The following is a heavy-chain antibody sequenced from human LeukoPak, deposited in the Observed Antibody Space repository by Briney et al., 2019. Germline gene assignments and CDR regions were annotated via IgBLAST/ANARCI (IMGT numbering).Heavy chain of an antibody. D-gene: IGHD2-2*01. CDR1: GFTFSSYG. V-gene: IGHV3-30*02. CDR2: IRYDGSNK. CDR3: AKGVSGGYCSSTSCSNDAFDI. Sequence: GGSLRLPCAASGFTFSSYGMHWVRQAPGKGLEWVAFIRYDGSNKYYADSVKGRFTISRDNSKNTLYLQMNSLRAEDTAVYYCAKGVSGGYCSSTSCSNDAFDIWGQGTMVTVSS. J-gene: IGHJ3*02.